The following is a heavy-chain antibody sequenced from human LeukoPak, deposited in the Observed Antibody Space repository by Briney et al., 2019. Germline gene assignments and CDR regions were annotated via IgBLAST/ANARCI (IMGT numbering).Heavy chain of an antibody. Sequence: ESGPTLVSPTQTLRLTCTVSGFSLSTSGMCVSWIRQPPGKALEWLARIDWDDDKYYSTSLKTRLTISKDTSKNQVVLTMTNMDPVDTATYYCARQRMTTVTTLPFDSWGQGILVTVSS. V-gene: IGHV2-70*11. D-gene: IGHD4-17*01. CDR1: GFSLSTSGMC. J-gene: IGHJ4*02. CDR2: IDWDDDK. CDR3: ARQRMTTVTTLPFDS.